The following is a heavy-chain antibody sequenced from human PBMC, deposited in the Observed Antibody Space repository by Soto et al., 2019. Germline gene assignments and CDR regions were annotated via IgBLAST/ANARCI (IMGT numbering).Heavy chain of an antibody. Sequence: ASVKVSCKASGYTFTGYYMHWVRQAPGQGLEWMGWINPNSGGTNYALKFQGWVAMTRDTSISTAYMELSRLSCDDTAVHYCARAGGRWGMGAHTKQYFFDYWGQGTPVTVSS. CDR2: INPNSGGT. CDR1: GYTFTGYY. V-gene: IGHV1-2*04. D-gene: IGHD2-8*01. J-gene: IGHJ4*02. CDR3: ARAGGRWGMGAHTKQYFFDY.